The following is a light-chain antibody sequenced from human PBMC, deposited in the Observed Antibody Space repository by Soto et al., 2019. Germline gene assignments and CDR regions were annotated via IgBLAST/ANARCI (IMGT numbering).Light chain of an antibody. CDR1: QSFSSSY. J-gene: IGKJ1*01. CDR2: ETS. CDR3: QQYGDSPQS. V-gene: IGKV3-20*01. Sequence: EIVLTQSPGTLSLSPGERATLSCRASQSFSSSYLAWYQQKPGQAPRLLIYETSSRATGIPDRFSGSGSQTDFTLTISRLEPEDFALYYCQQYGDSPQSFGRGTKVDIK.